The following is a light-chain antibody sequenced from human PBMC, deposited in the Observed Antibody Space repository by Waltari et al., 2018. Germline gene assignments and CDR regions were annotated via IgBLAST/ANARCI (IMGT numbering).Light chain of an antibody. Sequence: QTVVTQDPSFSVSPGGTVTLTCGLSSGSVSTSYYPSWYQQTPGQAPRTLIYSTDSRSSGVPYRFSGSIVGNKAALTITGAQADDESDYYCVLYMGGGISVFGGGTKLTVL. J-gene: IGLJ3*02. CDR3: VLYMGGGISV. CDR2: STD. CDR1: SGSVSTSYY. V-gene: IGLV8-61*01.